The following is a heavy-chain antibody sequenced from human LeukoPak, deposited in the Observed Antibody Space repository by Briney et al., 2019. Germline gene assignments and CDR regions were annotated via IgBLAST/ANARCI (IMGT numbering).Heavy chain of an antibody. D-gene: IGHD3-22*01. CDR1: GGSISSGGYY. J-gene: IGHJ3*02. CDR3: ARAPPYYYDSSGYYDDAFDI. CDR2: IYYSGST. V-gene: IGHV4-31*03. Sequence: PSETLSLTCTVSGGSISSGGYYWSWIRQHPGKGLEWIGYIYYSGSTYYNPSLKSRVTISVDTSKNQFSLKLSSVTAADTAVYYCARAPPYYYDSSGYYDDAFDIWGQGTMVPVSS.